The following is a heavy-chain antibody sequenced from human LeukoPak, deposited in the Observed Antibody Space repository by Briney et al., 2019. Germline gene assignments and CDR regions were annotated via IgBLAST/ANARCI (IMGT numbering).Heavy chain of an antibody. CDR2: IYWNDDK. CDR1: GFSLSTSGVG. CDR3: AHYEPSGKIYWFDP. D-gene: IGHD1-14*01. Sequence: SGPTLVNPTQTLTLTCTFSGFSLSTSGVGVGWIRQPPGKALEWLALIYWNDDKRYSPSLKSRLTITKDTSKNQVVLTMTNMDLVDTATYYCAHYEPSGKIYWFDPWGQGTLVTVSS. J-gene: IGHJ5*02. V-gene: IGHV2-5*01.